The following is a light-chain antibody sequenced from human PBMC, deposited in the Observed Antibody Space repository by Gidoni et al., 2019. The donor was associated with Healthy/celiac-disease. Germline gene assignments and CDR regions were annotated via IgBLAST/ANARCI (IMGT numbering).Light chain of an antibody. CDR2: AAS. V-gene: IGKV1-39*01. J-gene: IGKJ4*01. CDR1: QSISSY. Sequence: DTQMTHPPSSLFASVGDRVTIICRSSQSISSYLNWYQQKPGKAPKLLIYAASSLQSGVPSRFSGSGSGTDFTLTISSLQSEDFATYYCQQNYSIPLTFGGGTKVEIK. CDR3: QQNYSIPLT.